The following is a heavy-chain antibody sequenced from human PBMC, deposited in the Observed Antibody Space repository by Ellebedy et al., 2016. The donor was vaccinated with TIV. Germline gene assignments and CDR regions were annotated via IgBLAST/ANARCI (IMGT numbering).Heavy chain of an antibody. CDR3: AREGYCSGGSCYDWFDP. D-gene: IGHD2-15*01. CDR2: INPNSGGT. J-gene: IGHJ5*02. Sequence: ASVKVSCKASGYTFTGYYMHWVRQAPGQGLEWMGWINPNSGGTNYAQKFQGRVTMTRDTSTSTVYMELSSLRSEDTAVYYCAREGYCSGGSCYDWFDPWGQGTLVTVSS. CDR1: GYTFTGYY. V-gene: IGHV1-2*02.